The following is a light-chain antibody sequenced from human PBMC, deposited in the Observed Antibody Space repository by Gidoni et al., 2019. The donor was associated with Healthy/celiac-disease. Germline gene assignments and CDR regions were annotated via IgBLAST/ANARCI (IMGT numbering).Light chain of an antibody. V-gene: IGLV2-14*01. CDR1: SSYVGGYNY. CDR3: SSYTSSSTLV. J-gene: IGLJ1*01. Sequence: QSALPPPPSVSGSPAQSLTIACTGTSSYVGGYNYVSWYQQHPGKAPKLMIYEVSNRPSGVSNRFSGSKSGNTASLTISGLQAEDEADYYCSSYTSSSTLVFGTGTKVTVL. CDR2: EVS.